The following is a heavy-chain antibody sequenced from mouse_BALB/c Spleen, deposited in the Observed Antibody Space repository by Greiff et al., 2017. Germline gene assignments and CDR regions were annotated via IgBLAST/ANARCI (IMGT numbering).Heavy chain of an antibody. D-gene: IGHD2-14*01. CDR2: SRNKANDYTT. J-gene: IGHJ4*01. V-gene: IGHV7-1*02. Sequence: EVMLVESGGGLVHPGGSLRLSCATSGFTFSDFYMEWVRQPPGKRLEWIAASRNKANDYTTEYSASVKGRFIVSRDTSQSILYLQMNALRAEDTAIYYCARVYYRYYYAMDYWGQGTSVTVSS. CDR1: GFTFSDFY. CDR3: ARVYYRYYYAMDY.